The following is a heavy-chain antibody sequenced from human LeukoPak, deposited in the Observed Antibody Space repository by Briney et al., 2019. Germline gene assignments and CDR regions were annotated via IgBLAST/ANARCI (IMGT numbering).Heavy chain of an antibody. CDR1: GFTFSSYG. J-gene: IGHJ4*02. CDR2: ISYDGTNK. CDR3: ARGSIVGARGVGDY. D-gene: IGHD1-26*01. V-gene: IGHV3-30*03. Sequence: GRSLRLSCAASGFTFSSYGMHWVRQAPGKGLEWVAVISYDGTNKYYADSVKGRFTISRDNSKNTLYLQMNSLRAEDTAVYCARGSIVGARGVGDYWGQGTLVTVSS.